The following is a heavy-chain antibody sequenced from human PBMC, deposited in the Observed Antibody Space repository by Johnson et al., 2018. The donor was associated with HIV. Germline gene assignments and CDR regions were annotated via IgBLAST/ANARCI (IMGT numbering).Heavy chain of an antibody. V-gene: IGHV3-15*01. CDR3: ARDAPDSSGYSLDSFDI. J-gene: IGHJ3*02. CDR2: IKSKTDGGTT. Sequence: VQLVESGGGVVQPGRSLRLSCAASGFTFSSYGMHWVRQAPGKGLEWVGRIKSKTDGGTTDYAAPVKGRFTISRDDSKNTLYLQMNSLKTEDTAVYYCARDAPDSSGYSLDSFDIWGQGTMVTVSS. D-gene: IGHD3-22*01. CDR1: GFTFSSYG.